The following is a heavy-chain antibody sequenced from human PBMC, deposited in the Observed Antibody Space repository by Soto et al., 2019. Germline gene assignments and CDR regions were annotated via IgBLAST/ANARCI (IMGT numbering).Heavy chain of an antibody. CDR2: LIPIFGTG. D-gene: IGHD6-19*01. Sequence: QVQLLQSGAEVKKPGSSVRVSCEASGGSFRTYSISWVRQAPGQGLEWMGELIPIFGTGNYAQKFQGRVTITADEPTTTVYMDLRSRRSEDTAVYYCAKGAVAGTPTSYYYYGMDVWGQGTTVTVSS. J-gene: IGHJ6*02. CDR3: AKGAVAGTPTSYYYYGMDV. V-gene: IGHV1-69*12. CDR1: GGSFRTYS.